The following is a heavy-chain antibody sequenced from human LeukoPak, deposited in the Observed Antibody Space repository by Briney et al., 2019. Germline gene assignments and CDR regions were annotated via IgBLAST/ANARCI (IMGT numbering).Heavy chain of an antibody. V-gene: IGHV3-30*04. Sequence: GGSLRLSCSASGFTFSSYAMHWVRQAPGKGLEWVAVISYDGSKKNYADSVKGRFTISRDNSKNTLYLQMNSLRAEDTAVYYCAKDRSGYSGYDSDAFDIWGQGTMVTVSS. CDR1: GFTFSSYA. CDR3: AKDRSGYSGYDSDAFDI. J-gene: IGHJ3*02. D-gene: IGHD5-12*01. CDR2: ISYDGSKK.